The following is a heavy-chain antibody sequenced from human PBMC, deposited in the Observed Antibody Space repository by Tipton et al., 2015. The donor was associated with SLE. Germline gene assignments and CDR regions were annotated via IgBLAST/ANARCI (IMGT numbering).Heavy chain of an antibody. CDR2: IYYSGST. CDR1: GGSISSHY. J-gene: IGHJ4*02. D-gene: IGHD6-19*01. Sequence: TLSLTCTVSGGSISSHYWSWIRQPPGKGLEWIGYIYYSGSTNYNPSLKSRVTISVDTSKNQFPLKLSSVTAADTAVYYCARVPKEPSSGWLDYWGQGTLVTVSS. V-gene: IGHV4-59*08. CDR3: ARVPKEPSSGWLDY.